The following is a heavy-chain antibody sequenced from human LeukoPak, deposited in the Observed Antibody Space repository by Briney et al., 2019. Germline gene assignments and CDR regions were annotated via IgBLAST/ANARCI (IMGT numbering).Heavy chain of an antibody. CDR2: IYHSGST. Sequence: SSETLSLTCAVSGGSINSDNYSWSWIRQPPGKGLEWIGYIYHSGSTYYNPSLKSRVTISVDRSKNQFSLNLSSVTAADTAVYYYARAISGSLDYWGQGTLVTVSS. CDR1: GGSINSDNYS. J-gene: IGHJ4*02. CDR3: ARAISGSLDY. V-gene: IGHV4-30-2*01. D-gene: IGHD1-26*01.